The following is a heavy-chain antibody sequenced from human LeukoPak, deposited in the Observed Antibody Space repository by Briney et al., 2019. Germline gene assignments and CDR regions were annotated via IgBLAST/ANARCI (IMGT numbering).Heavy chain of an antibody. V-gene: IGHV3-64D*06. J-gene: IGHJ5*02. CDR1: GFTFSSYA. Sequence: GGSLRLSCSASGFTFSSYAMRWVRQAPGKGLEYVSAISSNGGSTYYADSVKGRFTISRDNSKNTLYLQMGSLRAEDTAVYYCVKGTGLGISNWFDPWGQGTLVTVSS. D-gene: IGHD7-27*01. CDR3: VKGTGLGISNWFDP. CDR2: ISSNGGST.